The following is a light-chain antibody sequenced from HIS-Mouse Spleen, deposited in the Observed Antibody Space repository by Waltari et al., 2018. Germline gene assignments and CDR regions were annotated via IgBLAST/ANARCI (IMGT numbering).Light chain of an antibody. CDR1: QGISSY. CDR3: QQLNSYPPT. CDR2: AAS. J-gene: IGKJ1*01. V-gene: IGKV1-9*01. Sequence: DIQLTQSPSFLSASVGDRVTITCRASQGISSYLAWYQQKPGKAPKLLIYAASTLQSGVPSRFSGSGSGTEFTLTISSLQPEDSATYYCQQLNSYPPTFGQGTKVEIK.